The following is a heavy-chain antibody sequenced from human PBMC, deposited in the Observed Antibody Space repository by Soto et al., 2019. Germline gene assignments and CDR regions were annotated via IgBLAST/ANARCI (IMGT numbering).Heavy chain of an antibody. J-gene: IGHJ3*02. CDR1: GDSVSSNSAA. Sequence: QSQTLSLTCAIPGDSVSSNSAAWNWIRQSPSRGLEWLGRTYYRSKWYNDYAVSVKSRITINTDTSKNQFSLQLDSVTPEDTAVYYCARRAASSSAGAFDIWGQGTMVTVSS. CDR3: ARRAASSSAGAFDI. V-gene: IGHV6-1*01. CDR2: TYYRSKWYN. D-gene: IGHD6-6*01.